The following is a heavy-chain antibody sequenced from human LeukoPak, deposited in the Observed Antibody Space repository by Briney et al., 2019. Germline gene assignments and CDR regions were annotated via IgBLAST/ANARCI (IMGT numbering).Heavy chain of an antibody. CDR3: AGPVTRDAFDI. Sequence: SETLSLTCAVYGGSFSGYYWSWIRQPPGKGLEWIGEINHSGSTNYNPSLKSRVTISVDTSKNQFSLKLSSVTAADTAVYYCAGPVTRDAFDIWGQGTMVTVSS. CDR2: INHSGST. CDR1: GGSFSGYY. J-gene: IGHJ3*02. V-gene: IGHV4-34*01. D-gene: IGHD4-17*01.